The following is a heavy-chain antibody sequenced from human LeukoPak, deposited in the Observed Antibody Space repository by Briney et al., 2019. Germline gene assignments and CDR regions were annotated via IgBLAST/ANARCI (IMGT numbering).Heavy chain of an antibody. D-gene: IGHD3-3*01. CDR3: QSRFLEWLLDY. V-gene: IGHV4-34*01. J-gene: IGHJ4*02. CDR1: GGSFSSYY. Sequence: SETLSLTCAVYGGSFSSYYWSWIRQPPGEGLEWIGEINHSGNTYYNPTLKSRVTISVDTSKNQFSLELNSVTAADTAMYYCQSRFLEWLLDYWGQGTLVTVSS. CDR2: INHSGNT.